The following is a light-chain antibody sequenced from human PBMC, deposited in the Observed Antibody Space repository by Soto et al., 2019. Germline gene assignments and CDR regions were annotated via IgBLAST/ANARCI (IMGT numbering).Light chain of an antibody. V-gene: IGKV3-20*01. CDR3: QQYGSSPMT. J-gene: IGKJ1*01. CDR1: QSVSSSY. Sequence: DIELTQSPCTLSLSPGERATLSCRASQSVSSSYLAWYQQKPGQAPRLLIYGASSRATGIPDRFSGSGSGTDFTLTISRLEPEDFAVYYCQQYGSSPMTFGQGTKVEIK. CDR2: GAS.